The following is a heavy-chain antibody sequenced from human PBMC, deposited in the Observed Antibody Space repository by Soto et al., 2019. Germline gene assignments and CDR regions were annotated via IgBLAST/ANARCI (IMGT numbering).Heavy chain of an antibody. Sequence: ASVKVSCKASGYTFTSYGISWVRRAPGQGLEWMGWISAYNGNTNYAQKLQGRVTMTTDTSTSTAYMELRSLRSDDTAVYYCARDGDFDWLLSYWFDPWGQGTLVTVSS. CDR1: GYTFTSYG. J-gene: IGHJ5*02. CDR2: ISAYNGNT. D-gene: IGHD3-9*01. CDR3: ARDGDFDWLLSYWFDP. V-gene: IGHV1-18*04.